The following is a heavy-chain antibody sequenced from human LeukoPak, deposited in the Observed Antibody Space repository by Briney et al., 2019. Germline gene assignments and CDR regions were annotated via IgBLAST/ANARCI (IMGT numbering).Heavy chain of an antibody. CDR3: ARDRLSYGSGSYYPRYTWFDP. Sequence: ASVKVSCKASGYTFTGYYMHWVRQAPGQGLAWMGWINPNSGGTNYAQKFQGRVTMTRDTSISTAYMELSRLRSDDTAVYYCARDRLSYGSGSYYPRYTWFDPWGQGTLVTVSS. CDR1: GYTFTGYY. D-gene: IGHD3-10*01. V-gene: IGHV1-2*02. J-gene: IGHJ5*02. CDR2: INPNSGGT.